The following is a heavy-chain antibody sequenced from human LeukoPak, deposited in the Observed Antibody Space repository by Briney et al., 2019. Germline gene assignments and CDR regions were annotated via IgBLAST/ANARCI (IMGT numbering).Heavy chain of an antibody. Sequence: ASVKVSCKASGYTFTGYFMHWVRQAPGQGLEWMGGIIPIFGTANYAQKFQGRVTITADKSTSTAYMELSSLRSEDTAVYYCARDTGGYSSQFDYWGQGTLVTVSS. CDR1: GYTFTGYF. J-gene: IGHJ4*02. CDR2: IIPIFGTA. D-gene: IGHD5-18*01. CDR3: ARDTGGYSSQFDY. V-gene: IGHV1-69*06.